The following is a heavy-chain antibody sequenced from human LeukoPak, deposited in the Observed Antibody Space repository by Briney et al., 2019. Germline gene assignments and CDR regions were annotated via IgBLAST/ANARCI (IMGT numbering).Heavy chain of an antibody. CDR2: LNPETGAT. J-gene: IGHJ4*02. Sequence: ASVQVSCKASGYPFSGYYIHWVRQGPGQGLEGLGWLNPETGATKYAQRFEGRVTLTMDASVTTVHMELSGLRSDDSAVYYCARENLNYYGSGSYLYWGQGSQVTVSS. D-gene: IGHD3-10*01. CDR3: ARENLNYYGSGSYLY. CDR1: GYPFSGYY. V-gene: IGHV1-2*02.